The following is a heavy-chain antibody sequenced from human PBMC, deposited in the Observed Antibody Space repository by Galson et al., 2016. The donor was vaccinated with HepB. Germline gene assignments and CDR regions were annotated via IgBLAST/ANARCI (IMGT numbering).Heavy chain of an antibody. Sequence: SETLSLTCTVSGGSISSYYWSWIRQPPGKGLEWIGSVNYRGSTYYNVSLKSRVTISVDTSKNQVSLKLSSVTAADTAVYFCARQATVVFPAAIRLDAFDIWGQGTMVTVSS. J-gene: IGHJ3*02. CDR1: GGSISSYY. D-gene: IGHD2-2*01. CDR3: ARQATVVFPAAIRLDAFDI. V-gene: IGHV4-59*05. CDR2: VNYRGST.